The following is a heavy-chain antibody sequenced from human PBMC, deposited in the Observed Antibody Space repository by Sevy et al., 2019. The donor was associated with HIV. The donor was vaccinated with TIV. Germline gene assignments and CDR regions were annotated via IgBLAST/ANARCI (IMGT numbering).Heavy chain of an antibody. CDR1: FHLGDFA. CDR2: LRSKALWGTA. CDR3: GRGPVRGLIVGGPNPYYYIDV. J-gene: IGHJ6*03. Sequence: GSPRLLRSGFWFHLGDFAISWFRPGPGEGLGGVSLLRSKALWGTAEFVASVKGRLILFRDYSKTIAYLQMNSLKTDDTAVYYCGRGPVRGLIVGGPNPYYYIDVWGKGTTVTVSS. V-gene: IGHV3-49*03. D-gene: IGHD3-10*01.